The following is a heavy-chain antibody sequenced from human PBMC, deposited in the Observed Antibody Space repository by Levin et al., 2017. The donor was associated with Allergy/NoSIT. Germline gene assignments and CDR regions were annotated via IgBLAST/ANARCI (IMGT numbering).Heavy chain of an antibody. CDR1: GFTFDDYA. D-gene: IGHD5-18*01. J-gene: IGHJ6*02. Sequence: SLKISCAASGFTFDDYAMHWVRQAPGKGLEWVSGISWNSGSIGYADSVKGRFTISRDNAKNSLYLQMNSLRAEDTALYYCAKEKSNDREYSYGYPAYGMDGWGQGTTVTVSS. CDR3: AKEKSNDREYSYGYPAYGMDG. CDR2: ISWNSGSI. V-gene: IGHV3-9*01.